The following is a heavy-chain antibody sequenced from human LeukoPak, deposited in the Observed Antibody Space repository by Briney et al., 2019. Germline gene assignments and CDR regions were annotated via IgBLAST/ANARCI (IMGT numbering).Heavy chain of an antibody. CDR1: GFTFSNYG. V-gene: IGHV3-30*18. D-gene: IGHD3-3*01. CDR2: ISYDGSNK. J-gene: IGHJ4*02. Sequence: GGSLRLSCAASGFTFSNYGMHWVRQAPGKGLEWVAAISYDGSNKYYADSVKGRFTISRDNSKNTLYLQMNSLRVEGTAVYYCAKFLGVDPWNFDYWGQGTLVTVSS. CDR3: AKFLGVDPWNFDY.